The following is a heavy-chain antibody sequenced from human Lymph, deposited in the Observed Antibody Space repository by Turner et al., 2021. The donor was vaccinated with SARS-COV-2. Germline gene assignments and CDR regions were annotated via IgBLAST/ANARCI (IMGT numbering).Heavy chain of an antibody. J-gene: IGHJ4*02. Sequence: QVQLQESGPGLVKPSQTLSLTCTVSGGPISSGDYYWSWIRQPPGNGLEWIGYIYNSGSTYYNPSLKSRVTISVDTSKNQFSLKLSSVTAADTAVYYCARVVVLRRAYFDYWGQGTLVTVSS. CDR2: IYNSGST. V-gene: IGHV4-30-4*01. CDR3: ARVVVLRRAYFDY. CDR1: GGPISSGDYY. D-gene: IGHD2-8*01.